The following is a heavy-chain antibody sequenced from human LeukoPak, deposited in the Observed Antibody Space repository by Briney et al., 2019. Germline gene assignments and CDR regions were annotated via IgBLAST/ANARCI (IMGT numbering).Heavy chain of an antibody. CDR3: ARGYYSSSRFDS. Sequence: GGSLRLSCTASGFTFIDYGMSWVRQAPGKGLVWVSRVNSDGSTTNYADSVKGRFTISRDNAENTLYMRMNSLRPEDTAVYYCARGYYSSSRFDSWGQGTLVTASS. V-gene: IGHV3-74*01. CDR2: VNSDGSTT. CDR1: GFTFIDYG. J-gene: IGHJ4*02. D-gene: IGHD6-13*01.